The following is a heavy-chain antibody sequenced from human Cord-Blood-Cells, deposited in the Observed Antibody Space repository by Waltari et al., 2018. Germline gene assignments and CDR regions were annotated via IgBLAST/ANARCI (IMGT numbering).Heavy chain of an antibody. CDR1: GVSISSNY. CDR3: ARDAGYCSSTSCYDAFDI. Sequence: QVQLQESGQGLVKPSETLSLTSTVSGVSISSNYCSWIRQPSGTGLEWIGRIYTSGSTNYNPSLKSRVTMSVDTSKNQFSLKLSSVTAADTAVYYCARDAGYCSSTSCYDAFDIWGQGTMVTVSS. D-gene: IGHD2-2*01. CDR2: IYTSGST. V-gene: IGHV4-4*07. J-gene: IGHJ3*02.